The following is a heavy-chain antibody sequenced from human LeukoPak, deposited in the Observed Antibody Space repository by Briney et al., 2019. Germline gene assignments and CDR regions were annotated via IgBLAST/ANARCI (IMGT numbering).Heavy chain of an antibody. J-gene: IGHJ4*02. CDR2: INHSGST. CDR1: GGPFSGYY. CDR3: AREGSRGVII. V-gene: IGHV4-34*01. D-gene: IGHD3-10*01. Sequence: SETLSLTCAVYGGPFSGYYWSWIRQPPGKGLEWIGEINHSGSTNYNPSLKSRVTISVDTSKNQFSLKLSSVTAADTAVYYCAREGSRGVIIWGQGTLVTVSS.